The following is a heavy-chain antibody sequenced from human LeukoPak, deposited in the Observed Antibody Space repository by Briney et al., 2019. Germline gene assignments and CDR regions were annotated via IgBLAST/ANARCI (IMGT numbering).Heavy chain of an antibody. CDR2: IYYSGST. D-gene: IGHD3-22*01. Sequence: SETLSLTCTVSGGSISSYYWSWIRQPPGKGLEWIGYIYYSGSTNYNPSLKSRVTISVGTSKNQFSLKLSSVTAADTAVYYCARDVRFYYDSSGYYDYWGQGTLVTVSS. CDR1: GGSISSYY. J-gene: IGHJ4*02. V-gene: IGHV4-59*01. CDR3: ARDVRFYYDSSGYYDY.